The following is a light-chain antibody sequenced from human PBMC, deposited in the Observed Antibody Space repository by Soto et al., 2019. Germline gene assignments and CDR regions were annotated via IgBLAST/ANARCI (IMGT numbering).Light chain of an antibody. Sequence: DIQMTQAPTTLSASIGDRVTITCRASESIRTWLAWYQHKPGKAPKFLIYDASTLDSGVPSRFSGSGSGTEFTLTISSLQPDDFATYYCQQYNTYPWTFGQGTMVDVK. V-gene: IGKV1-5*01. CDR3: QQYNTYPWT. CDR2: DAS. CDR1: ESIRTW. J-gene: IGKJ1*01.